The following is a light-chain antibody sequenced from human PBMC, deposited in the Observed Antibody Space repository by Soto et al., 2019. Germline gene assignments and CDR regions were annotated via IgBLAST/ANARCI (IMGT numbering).Light chain of an antibody. J-gene: IGLJ2*01. Sequence: QSALTQPASVSGSPGQSITISCTGTSSDVGGYDYVSWYQQHPGKAPKLMIYDISNRPSGVSDRFSGSKSANTASLTISGLQAEDEADYYRSSFTASNTEVFGGGTKLTVL. V-gene: IGLV2-14*01. CDR3: SSFTASNTEV. CDR2: DIS. CDR1: SSDVGGYDY.